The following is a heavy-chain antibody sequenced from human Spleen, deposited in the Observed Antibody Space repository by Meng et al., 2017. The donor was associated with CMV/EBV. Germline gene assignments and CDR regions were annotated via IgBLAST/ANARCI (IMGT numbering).Heavy chain of an antibody. V-gene: IGHV3-11*04. CDR2: ISGSGSQI. D-gene: IGHD3-22*01. Sequence: GESLKISCATSGFTFRDYYMSWIRQAPGKGLESVAYISGSGSQIYEADSVKGRFTISRDNAKNSVYLQMNGLRAEDTAVYYCAREMKVAGEDHWGQGTLVTVSS. J-gene: IGHJ4*02. CDR3: AREMKVAGEDH. CDR1: GFTFRDYY.